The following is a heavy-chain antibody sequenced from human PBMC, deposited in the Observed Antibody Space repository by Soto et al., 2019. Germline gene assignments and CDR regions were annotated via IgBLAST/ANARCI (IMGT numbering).Heavy chain of an antibody. CDR1: GGTFSSYA. CDR3: ARDSPAPEYSSSSAVVGLWVY. D-gene: IGHD6-6*01. Sequence: GASVKVSCKASGGTFSSYAISWVRQAPGQGLEWMGGIIPIFGTANYAQKLQGRVTITADESTSTAYMELSSLRSEDTAVYYCARDSPAPEYSSSSAVVGLWVYWGQGTLVTVSS. CDR2: IIPIFGTA. J-gene: IGHJ4*02. V-gene: IGHV1-69*13.